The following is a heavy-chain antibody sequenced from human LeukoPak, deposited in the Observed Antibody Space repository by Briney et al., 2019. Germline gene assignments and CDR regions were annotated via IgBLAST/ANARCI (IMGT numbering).Heavy chain of an antibody. CDR1: GYTFTGYY. V-gene: IGHV1-2*06. CDR3: ARGGEILRFLEWLSPYDY. CDR2: INPNSGGT. J-gene: IGHJ4*02. D-gene: IGHD3-3*01. Sequence: GASVKVSCKASGYTFTGYYMHWVRQAPGQGPEWMGRINPNSGGTNYAQKFQGRVTMTRDTSISTAYMELRSLRSDDTAVYYCARGGEILRFLEWLSPYDYWGQGTLVTVSS.